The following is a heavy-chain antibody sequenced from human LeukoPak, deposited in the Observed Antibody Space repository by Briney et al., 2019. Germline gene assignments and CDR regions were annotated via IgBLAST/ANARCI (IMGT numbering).Heavy chain of an antibody. Sequence: GESLKISCKGSGYSFTSFWIGWVRQMPGKGLEWMGIIYPDDSETIYSPSFQGQVTFSVDKSITPAYLHWSHLKASDTAMFYCAKLYYDVSGYFDYWGKGTLVTV. CDR3: AKLYYDVSGYFDY. V-gene: IGHV5-51*01. CDR1: GYSFTSFW. D-gene: IGHD3-22*01. CDR2: IYPDDSET. J-gene: IGHJ4*02.